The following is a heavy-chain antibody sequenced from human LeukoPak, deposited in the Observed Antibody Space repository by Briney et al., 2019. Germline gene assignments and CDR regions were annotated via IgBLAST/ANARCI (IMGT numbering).Heavy chain of an antibody. CDR3: ARGRSGLAAAGTYDY. Sequence: ASVKVSCKASGYTFTSSDINWVRQATGQGLEWMGWINPKSGRTGYAKKLQARVSMTMNTSISTAYVEVSSLRFEDTAVYYCARGRSGLAAAGTYDYWGQGTLITVSS. D-gene: IGHD6-13*01. V-gene: IGHV1-8*01. J-gene: IGHJ4*02. CDR2: INPKSGRT. CDR1: GYTFTSSD.